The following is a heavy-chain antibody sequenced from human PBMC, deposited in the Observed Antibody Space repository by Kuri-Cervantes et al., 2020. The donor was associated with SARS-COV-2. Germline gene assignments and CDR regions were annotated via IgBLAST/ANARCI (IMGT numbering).Heavy chain of an antibody. D-gene: IGHD6-13*01. CDR2: IDWDDDK. Sequence: SGPTLVQPTQALTLTCTFSGFSLSTSGMCVSWIRQPPGKALEWLALIDWDDDKYYSTSLKTRLTISKDTSKNHVVLTMTNMDPVDTATYYCARIASQQLAFNYFDYWGQGTLVTVSS. J-gene: IGHJ4*02. CDR3: ARIASQQLAFNYFDY. V-gene: IGHV2-70*01. CDR1: GFSLSTSGMC.